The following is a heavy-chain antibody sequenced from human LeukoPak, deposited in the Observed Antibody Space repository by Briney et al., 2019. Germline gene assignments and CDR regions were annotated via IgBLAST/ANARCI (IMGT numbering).Heavy chain of an antibody. V-gene: IGHV4-59*08. CDR2: IYYSGST. Sequence: SETLSLTCTVSGGSISSYCWSWIRQPPGKGLEWVGYIYYSGSTNYNPSLKSRVTTSVDTSKNQLSLKLSSVTAADTAVYYCARVIGYCSSTSCFGYFDYWGQGTLVTVSS. CDR1: GGSISSYC. CDR3: ARVIGYCSSTSCFGYFDY. J-gene: IGHJ4*02. D-gene: IGHD2-2*01.